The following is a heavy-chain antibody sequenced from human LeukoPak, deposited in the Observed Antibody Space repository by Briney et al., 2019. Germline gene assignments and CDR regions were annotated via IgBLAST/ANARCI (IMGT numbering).Heavy chain of an antibody. CDR1: GFTFNTYT. CDR3: ARDLAAGNGGSAFDI. CDR2: IYSGGST. J-gene: IGHJ3*02. V-gene: IGHV3-66*01. D-gene: IGHD6-13*01. Sequence: GGSLRLSCAASGFTFNTYTMSWVRQAPGKGLEWVSVIYSGGSTYYADSVKGRFTISRDNSKNTLYLQMNSLRAEDTAVYYCARDLAAGNGGSAFDIWGQGTMVTVSS.